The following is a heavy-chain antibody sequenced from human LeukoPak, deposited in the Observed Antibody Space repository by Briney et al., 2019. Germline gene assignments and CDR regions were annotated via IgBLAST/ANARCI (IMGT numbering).Heavy chain of an antibody. D-gene: IGHD6-19*01. CDR3: ASSSSGWSVDY. Sequence: GGSLRLSCAASGFTFSSYAMHWVRQAPGKGLEWVAVMSYDGSNKYYADSVKGRFTISRDNAKNSLYLQMNSLRAEDTAVYYCASSSSGWSVDYWGQGTLVTVSS. CDR1: GFTFSSYA. CDR2: MSYDGSNK. J-gene: IGHJ4*02. V-gene: IGHV3-30*03.